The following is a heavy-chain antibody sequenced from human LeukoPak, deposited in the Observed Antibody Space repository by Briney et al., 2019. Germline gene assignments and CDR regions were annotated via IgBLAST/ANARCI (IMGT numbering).Heavy chain of an antibody. V-gene: IGHV4-39*07. J-gene: IGHJ4*02. Sequence: PSETLSLTCTVSGGSISSSSYYWGWIRQPPGKGLEWIGSTYYSGSTYYNPSLKSRVTISVDTSKNQFSLKLSSVTAADTAVYYCAREHCTNGVCYTWGGIFDYWGQGTLVTVSS. CDR2: TYYSGST. CDR1: GGSISSSSYY. D-gene: IGHD2-8*01. CDR3: AREHCTNGVCYTWGGIFDY.